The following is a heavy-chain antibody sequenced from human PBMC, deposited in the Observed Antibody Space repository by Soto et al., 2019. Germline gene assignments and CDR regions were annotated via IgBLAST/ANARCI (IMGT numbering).Heavy chain of an antibody. CDR3: ERDALRRGYTYGRAKYNGMDV. V-gene: IGHV4-59*01. Sequence: SETLSLTCTVSGASINGYYCSWIRQPPGKGLEWIGYLFYSGSTTYNPSLKPRVTISVDTSKNQFSLKLKYVTAADTGVYYCERDALRRGYTYGRAKYNGMDVWGQGTMVTVSS. D-gene: IGHD5-18*01. CDR2: LFYSGST. J-gene: IGHJ6*02. CDR1: GASINGYY.